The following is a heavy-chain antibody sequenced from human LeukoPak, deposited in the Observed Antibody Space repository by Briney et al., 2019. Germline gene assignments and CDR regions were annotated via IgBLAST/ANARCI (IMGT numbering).Heavy chain of an antibody. D-gene: IGHD7-27*01. CDR2: ITGSSTWT. CDR1: GFTFGTYG. V-gene: IGHV3-23*01. Sequence: GGSLRHSCEASGFTFGTYGLTWVRQSPGKGLEWVSGITGSSTWTYYADSVRGRFTIHRDNARNTLHLQMNNLTADDTAIYYCARELVSLGTGYFDRWGRGTLLAVSS. J-gene: IGHJ2*01. CDR3: ARELVSLGTGYFDR.